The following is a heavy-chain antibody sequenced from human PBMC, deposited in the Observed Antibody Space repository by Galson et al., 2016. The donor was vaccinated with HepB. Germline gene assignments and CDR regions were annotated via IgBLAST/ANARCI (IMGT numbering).Heavy chain of an antibody. CDR1: GFTFNTYA. J-gene: IGHJ4*02. CDR2: IRFDGSNR. D-gene: IGHD4-17*01. CDR3: AREGTLTVVFDY. V-gene: IGHV3-33*08. Sequence: SLRLSCAASGFTFNTYAMNWVRQAPGKGLEWVAVIRFDGSNRYYADSVKGRFTISRDNSKNTLYLQMDSLRAEDTAIYYCAREGTLTVVFDYWGQGTLVTVSS.